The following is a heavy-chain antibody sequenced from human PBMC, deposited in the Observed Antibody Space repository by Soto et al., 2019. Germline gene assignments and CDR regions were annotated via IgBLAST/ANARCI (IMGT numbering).Heavy chain of an antibody. CDR2: MDPNSGNT. V-gene: IGHV1-8*02. D-gene: IGHD3-10*01. J-gene: IGHJ5*02. CDR1: GYTFTSYD. Sequence: ASLKVSCKASGYTFTSYDINWVRQATGQGLEWMGWMDPNSGNTGYAQKFQGRVTMTRNTSISTAYMELSSLRSEDTAVYYCARFYGSGSYDNWFDPWGQGTLVNVSS. CDR3: ARFYGSGSYDNWFDP.